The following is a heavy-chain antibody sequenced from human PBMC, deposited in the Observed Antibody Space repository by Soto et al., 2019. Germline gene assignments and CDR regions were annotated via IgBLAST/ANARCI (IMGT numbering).Heavy chain of an antibody. Sequence: VPKSDSYSVAGGTIVVVCGSWIRKTAGKGLEWIGRIYATGTTDYSPSLKSRVMMSVDTSKKQFSLKLRSVTAADTAVYYCVRDGTKTLRDWFDPWGQGISVTVSS. CDR1: GGTIVVVC. J-gene: IGHJ5*02. D-gene: IGHD1-1*01. CDR2: IYATGTT. V-gene: IGHV4-4*07. CDR3: VRDGTKTLRDWFDP.